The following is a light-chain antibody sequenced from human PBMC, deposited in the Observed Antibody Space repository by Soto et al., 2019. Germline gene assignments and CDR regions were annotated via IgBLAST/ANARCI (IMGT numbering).Light chain of an antibody. J-gene: IGLJ1*01. CDR2: DVV. CDR1: SSDVGGFNS. CDR3: SSDTSTMTNV. V-gene: IGLV2-14*03. Sequence: QSVLTQPASVSGSPGQSITISCTGTSSDVGGFNSVSWYQLRPGTAPKLILYDVVDRPSGVSYRFSGSKSGNTASLTISGLQAADEADYFCSSDTSTMTNVFGSGTKVTVL.